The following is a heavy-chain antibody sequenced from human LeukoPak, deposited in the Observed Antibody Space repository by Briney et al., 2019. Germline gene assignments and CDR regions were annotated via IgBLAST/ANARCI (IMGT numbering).Heavy chain of an antibody. CDR2: ISTSSSAI. CDR3: ARYCGGGSCFDS. Sequence: PGGSLRLSCAASGFTFSKYSMNWVRQAPGQGLEWVSYISTSSSAIYYADSVKGRFTISRDNAKNSLSLQMTSLRDEDTAVYYCARYCGGGSCFDSWGQGTLVTVSS. V-gene: IGHV3-48*02. D-gene: IGHD2-15*01. CDR1: GFTFSKYS. J-gene: IGHJ4*02.